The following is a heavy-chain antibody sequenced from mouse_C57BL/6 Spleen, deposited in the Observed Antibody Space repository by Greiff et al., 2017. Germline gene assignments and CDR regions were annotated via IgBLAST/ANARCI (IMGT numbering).Heavy chain of an antibody. J-gene: IGHJ2*01. CDR2: IRNKANGYTT. CDR3: ARSPYYCDSSAFDY. CDR1: GFTFTDYY. D-gene: IGHD1-1*01. V-gene: IGHV7-3*01. Sequence: EVQLVESGGGLVQPGGSLSLSCAASGFTFTDYYMSWVRQPPGKALEWLGFIRNKANGYTTEYSASVKGRFTISRDNSQSILYLQMNALRAEDSATYYCARSPYYCDSSAFDYRGQGTTLPVSS.